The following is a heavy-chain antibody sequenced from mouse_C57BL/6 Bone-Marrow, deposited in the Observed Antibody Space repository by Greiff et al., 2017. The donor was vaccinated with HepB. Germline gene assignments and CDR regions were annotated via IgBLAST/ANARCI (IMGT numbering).Heavy chain of an antibody. Sequence: EVQGVESGGGLVQPGGSLKLSCAASGFTFSDYYMYWVRQTPEKRLEWVAYISNGGGSTYYPDTVKGRFTISRDNAKNTLYLQMSRLKSEDTAMYYCARRGVNYYGSSNWYFDVWGTGTTVTVSS. CDR1: GFTFSDYY. V-gene: IGHV5-12*01. J-gene: IGHJ1*03. CDR3: ARRGVNYYGSSNWYFDV. D-gene: IGHD1-1*01. CDR2: ISNGGGST.